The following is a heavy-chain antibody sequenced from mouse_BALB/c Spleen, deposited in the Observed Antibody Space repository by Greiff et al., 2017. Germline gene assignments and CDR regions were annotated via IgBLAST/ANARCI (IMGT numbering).Heavy chain of an antibody. J-gene: IGHJ3*01. CDR3: ARRRSGTTFAY. Sequence: VQLQQSGPELVKPGASVTMSCKASGYTFTSYVMHWVKQKPGQGLEWIGYINPYNDGTKYNEKFKGKATLTSDKSSSTAYMELSSLTSEDSAVYYWARRRSGTTFAYWGQGTLVTVSA. CDR1: GYTFTSYV. CDR2: INPYNDGT. D-gene: IGHD4-1*01. V-gene: IGHV1-14*01.